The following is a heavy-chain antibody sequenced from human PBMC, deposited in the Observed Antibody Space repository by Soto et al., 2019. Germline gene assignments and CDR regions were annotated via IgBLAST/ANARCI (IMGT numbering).Heavy chain of an antibody. Sequence: VQLVQSGAEVEKPGSSVKVSCKASGGTFSSYTISWVRQAPGQGLEWMGRIIPSLGIANYAQKFQGRVTITADKSTSTAYMELSSLRSEDTAVYYCARDWAPTEGWRSGSGAFDIWGQGKMVTVSS. J-gene: IGHJ3*02. D-gene: IGHD2-21*01. CDR2: IIPSLGIA. CDR1: GGTFSSYT. CDR3: ARDWAPTEGWRSGSGAFDI. V-gene: IGHV1-69*08.